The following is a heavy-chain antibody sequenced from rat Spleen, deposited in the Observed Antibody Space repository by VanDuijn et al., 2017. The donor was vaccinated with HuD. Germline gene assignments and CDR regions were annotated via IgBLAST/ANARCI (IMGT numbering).Heavy chain of an antibody. J-gene: IGHJ3*01. CDR2: LSTVGGNT. V-gene: IGHV5-25*01. D-gene: IGHD1-1*01. CDR1: GFTFSNYY. CDR3: ARRHYSGNWFAY. Sequence: EVQLVESGGGLVQPGRSMKLSCAASGFTFSNYYMAWFRQAPTQGLEWVASLSTVGGNTYYRDSVKGRFTIARDNAKSTLYLQMDSLRSEDTATYYCARRHYSGNWFAYWGQGTLVTVSS.